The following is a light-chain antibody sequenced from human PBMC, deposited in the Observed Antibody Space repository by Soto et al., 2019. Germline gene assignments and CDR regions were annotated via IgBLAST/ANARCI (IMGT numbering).Light chain of an antibody. CDR2: EVT. CDR1: SSDVGGFNY. CDR3: SSYTNRHIPDVI. Sequence: QSALTQPASVSGSPGQSITISCIGSSSDVGGFNYVSWYQQYPGRAPKVIIYEVTNRPSGISNRFFGSKTGNTASLTISGLQAEDEADYYCSSYTNRHIPDVIFGGGTKVTVL. V-gene: IGLV2-14*01. J-gene: IGLJ2*01.